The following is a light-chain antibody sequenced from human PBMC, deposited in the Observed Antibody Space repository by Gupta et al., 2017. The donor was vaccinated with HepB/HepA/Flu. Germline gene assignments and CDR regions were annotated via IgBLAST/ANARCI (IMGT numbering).Light chain of an antibody. CDR1: NIGSKS. Sequence: SYVLTQPPSVSVAPGKTARITCGGNNIGSKSVHWYQQKPGQAPVLVVYDGSDRPSGIPERFSGSNSGNTATLTISRVEAGDEADYYCQVWDSSSVVFGGGTKLTVL. J-gene: IGLJ2*01. V-gene: IGLV3-21*03. CDR3: QVWDSSSVV. CDR2: DGS.